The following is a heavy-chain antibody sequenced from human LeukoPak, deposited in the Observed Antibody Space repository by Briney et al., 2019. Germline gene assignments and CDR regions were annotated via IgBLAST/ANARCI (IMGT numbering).Heavy chain of an antibody. V-gene: IGHV1-69*13. J-gene: IGHJ5*02. Sequence: SVKVSCKASGGTFSSYAISWVRQAPGQGLEWMGGIIPIFGTANYAQKFQGRVTITADESTSTAYMVLSSLRSEDTAVYYCARHKGYCSGGSCYSPYNWFDPWGQGTLVTVSS. CDR2: IIPIFGTA. CDR1: GGTFSSYA. CDR3: ARHKGYCSGGSCYSPYNWFDP. D-gene: IGHD2-15*01.